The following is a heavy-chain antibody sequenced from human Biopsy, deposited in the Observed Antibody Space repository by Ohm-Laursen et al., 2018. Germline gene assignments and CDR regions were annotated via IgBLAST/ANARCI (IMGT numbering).Heavy chain of an antibody. CDR2: NIPILGTG. CDR3: ATKLTGYFHH. CDR1: GGTFSNCG. D-gene: IGHD3-9*01. Sequence: SVKVPCKAPGGTFSNCGVNWVRQAPGQGLEWLGGNIPILGTGNYAQKFQDRVTVAADTSTSTATMELRSLRSDDTAVYYCATKLTGYFHHWGQGTLVIVSS. J-gene: IGHJ1*01. V-gene: IGHV1-69*06.